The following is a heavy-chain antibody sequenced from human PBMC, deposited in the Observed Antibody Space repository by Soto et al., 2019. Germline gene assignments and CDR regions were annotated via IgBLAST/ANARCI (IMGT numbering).Heavy chain of an antibody. D-gene: IGHD2-2*01. J-gene: IGHJ5*02. Sequence: GASVNVSCKASGYTFTSYGISWVRQAPGQGLEWMGWISAYNGNTNYAQKLQGRVTMTTDTSTSTAYMELRSLRSDDTAVYYCAITIVVVLGNWFDPWGQGTLVTVSS. CDR1: GYTFTSYG. CDR3: AITIVVVLGNWFDP. V-gene: IGHV1-18*01. CDR2: ISAYNGNT.